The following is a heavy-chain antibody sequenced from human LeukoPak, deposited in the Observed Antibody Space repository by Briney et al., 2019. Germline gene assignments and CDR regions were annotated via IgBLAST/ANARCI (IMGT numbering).Heavy chain of an antibody. V-gene: IGHV1-18*01. D-gene: IGHD5-18*01. J-gene: IGHJ3*02. Sequence: ASVKVSCKASGYNSRSYGIGWVRQAPRQGLEWMGWITAGNGNTNYAQKVQGRVTMTTDTSTSTAYMELRSLRSDDTAVYFCARDLARGYSYGYNAFDIWGQGTMVTVSS. CDR3: ARDLARGYSYGYNAFDI. CDR2: ITAGNGNT. CDR1: GYNSRSYG.